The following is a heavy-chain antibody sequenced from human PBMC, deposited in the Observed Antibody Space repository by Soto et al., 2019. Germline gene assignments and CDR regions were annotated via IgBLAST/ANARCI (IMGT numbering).Heavy chain of an antibody. J-gene: IGHJ5*02. D-gene: IGHD2-15*01. Sequence: LSLTCTVSGGSISSYYWSWIRQPPGKGPEWIGYIYYSGSTNYNPSLKSRVTISVDTSKNQFSLKLSSVTAADTAVYYCARQRVVAASTNWFDPWGQGTLVTVSS. CDR3: ARQRVVAASTNWFDP. CDR1: GGSISSYY. CDR2: IYYSGST. V-gene: IGHV4-59*01.